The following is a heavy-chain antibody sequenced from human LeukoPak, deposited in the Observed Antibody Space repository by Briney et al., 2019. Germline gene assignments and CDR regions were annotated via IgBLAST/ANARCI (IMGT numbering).Heavy chain of an antibody. D-gene: IGHD6-19*01. V-gene: IGHV3-21*04. CDR2: ISSSSSYI. CDR3: ASSRAGTFDY. Sequence: GGSLRLSCAASGFTFSSYSMNWVRQAPGKGLEWVSSISSSSSYIYYADSVKGRFTISRDNSKNTLYLQMNSLRAEDTAVYYCASSRAGTFDYWGQGTLVTVSS. CDR1: GFTFSSYS. J-gene: IGHJ4*02.